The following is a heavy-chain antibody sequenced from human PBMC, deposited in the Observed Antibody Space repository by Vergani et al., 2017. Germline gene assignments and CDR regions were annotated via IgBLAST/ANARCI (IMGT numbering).Heavy chain of an antibody. D-gene: IGHD3-22*01. Sequence: EVQLVESGGGLVQPGRSLRLSCAASGFTFDDYAMHWVRQAPGKGLEWVSGISWNSGSIGYADSVKGRFTISRDNAKNSLYLQMNSLRAEDTALYYCAKGLDYDRSGSASGAEYVQHWGEGTLVTVSS. CDR3: AKGLDYDRSGSASGAEYVQH. J-gene: IGHJ1*01. V-gene: IGHV3-9*01. CDR2: ISWNSGSI. CDR1: GFTFDDYA.